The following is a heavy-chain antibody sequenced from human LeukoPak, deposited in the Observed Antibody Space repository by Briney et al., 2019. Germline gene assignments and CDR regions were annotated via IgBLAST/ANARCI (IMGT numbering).Heavy chain of an antibody. CDR2: IYYSGST. CDR1: GGSISSYY. V-gene: IGHV4-59*01. Sequence: PSETLSLTCTVSGGSISSYYWSWIRQPPGKGLEWIGYIYYSGSTKYNPSLKSRVAISVDTSKKQFSLKLSSVTAADTAVYYCARAPFNNYFDYWGQGTLVTVSS. CDR3: ARAPFNNYFDY. D-gene: IGHD3-3*02. J-gene: IGHJ4*02.